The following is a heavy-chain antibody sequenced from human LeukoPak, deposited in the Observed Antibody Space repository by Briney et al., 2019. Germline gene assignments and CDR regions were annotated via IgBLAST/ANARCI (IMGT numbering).Heavy chain of an antibody. CDR1: GGSISNNNW. CDR3: ARPGLRYSGSYYLYYYYYMDV. CDR2: IYHSGST. J-gene: IGHJ6*03. Sequence: PSETLSLTCDVTGGSISNNNWWSWVRQPPGKGLEWIGEIYHSGSTNYNPSLKSRVTISIDKSKNQFSLKLSSVTAADTAVYYCARPGLRYSGSYYLYYYYYMDVWGKGTTVTVSS. V-gene: IGHV4-4*02. D-gene: IGHD1-26*01.